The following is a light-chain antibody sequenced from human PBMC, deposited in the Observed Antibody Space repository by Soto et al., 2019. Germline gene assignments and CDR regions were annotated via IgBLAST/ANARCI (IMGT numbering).Light chain of an antibody. V-gene: IGKV1-39*01. CDR2: AAS. J-gene: IGKJ1*01. CDR3: QQCYSTPPT. CDR1: QSISSF. Sequence: DIQMTQTPSTLSGSVGDRFTITCRASQSISSFLNWYQQKAGKXPKXXIYAASSLQSGVPSRFSGSGSGTDGTLTISSLQPEDFESYYCQQCYSTPPTFGQGTKVDIK.